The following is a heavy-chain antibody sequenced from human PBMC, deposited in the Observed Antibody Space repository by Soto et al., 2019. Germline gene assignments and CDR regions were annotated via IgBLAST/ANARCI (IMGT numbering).Heavy chain of an antibody. Sequence: ASVKVSCKASGYTFTSYDINWVRQATGQGLEWMGWMNPNSGNTGYAQKFQGRVTMTRNTSISTAYMELSSLRSEDTAVYYCARGPDCSGGSCYIGDFDYWGQGTLVTVSS. CDR2: MNPNSGNT. V-gene: IGHV1-8*01. CDR1: GYTFTSYD. D-gene: IGHD2-15*01. CDR3: ARGPDCSGGSCYIGDFDY. J-gene: IGHJ4*02.